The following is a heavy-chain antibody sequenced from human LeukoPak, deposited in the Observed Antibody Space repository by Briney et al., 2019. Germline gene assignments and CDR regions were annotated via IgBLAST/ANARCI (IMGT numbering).Heavy chain of an antibody. Sequence: SETLSLTCTASGGSISSAGHYWSWIRQHPGKGLEWIGYIYYTGSTYYNPSLKSRVTISLDTSKNHFSLNLSSVTAADTAVYYCARTRYYYDSSGYPLGSAFDIWGQGTMVTVSS. CDR1: GGSISSAGHY. J-gene: IGHJ3*02. CDR2: IYYTGST. V-gene: IGHV4-31*03. CDR3: ARTRYYYDSSGYPLGSAFDI. D-gene: IGHD3-22*01.